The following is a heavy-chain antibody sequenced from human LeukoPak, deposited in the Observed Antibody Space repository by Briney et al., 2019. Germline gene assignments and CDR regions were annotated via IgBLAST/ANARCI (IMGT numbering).Heavy chain of an antibody. CDR1: GFTFDDYA. J-gene: IGHJ4*02. Sequence: QPGKSLRLSCAASGFTFDDYAMHWVRQAPGKGLEWVSGISWNSGSIGYADSVKGRFTISRDNAKNSLYLQMNSLRAEDTALYYCAPGTYGSGSPPFDYWGQGTLVTVSS. CDR2: ISWNSGSI. CDR3: APGTYGSGSPPFDY. D-gene: IGHD3-10*01. V-gene: IGHV3-9*01.